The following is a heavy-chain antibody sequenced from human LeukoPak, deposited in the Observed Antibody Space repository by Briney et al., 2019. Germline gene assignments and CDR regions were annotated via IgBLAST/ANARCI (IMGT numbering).Heavy chain of an antibody. Sequence: PSETLSLTCTVSGGSISSSSYYWGWIRQPPGKGLEWIGSIYYSGSTYYNPSLKSRVAISVDTSKNQFSLKLSSVTAADTAVYYCAAAIAARSGSWFDPWGQGTLVTVSS. V-gene: IGHV4-39*07. J-gene: IGHJ5*02. CDR2: IYYSGST. CDR1: GGSISSSSYY. D-gene: IGHD6-6*01. CDR3: AAAIAARSGSWFDP.